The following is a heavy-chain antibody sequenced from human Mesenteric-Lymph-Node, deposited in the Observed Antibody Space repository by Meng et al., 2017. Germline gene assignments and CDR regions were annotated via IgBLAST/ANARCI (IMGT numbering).Heavy chain of an antibody. CDR3: AREGYSYGYDY. CDR1: GFTFSSYS. Sequence: VQRVESGGGLVQPAGSLRFSCAASGFTFSSYSIQWVRQAPGKGLEWVAVISYGGSNKYYADSVRGRFTISRDNSKNTLFLQMSSLRPEDTAVYSCAREGYSYGYDYWGQGTLVTVSS. V-gene: IGHV3-30*15. J-gene: IGHJ4*02. D-gene: IGHD5-18*01. CDR2: ISYGGSNK.